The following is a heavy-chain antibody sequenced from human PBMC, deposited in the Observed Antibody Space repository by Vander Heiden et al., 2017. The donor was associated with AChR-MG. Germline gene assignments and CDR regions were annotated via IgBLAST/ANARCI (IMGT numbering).Heavy chain of an antibody. CDR2: IIPIFGTA. D-gene: IGHD2-2*01. V-gene: IGHV1-69*01. Sequence: QVQLVQSGAEVKKPGSQVKVSCKASGGTFRSYAIGWVRQAPGQGLEWMGGIIPIFGTANYAQKFQGRVTITADESTSTAYMELSSLRSEDTAVYYCARDSRYCSSTSCFPEGFDPWGQGTLVTVSS. CDR3: ARDSRYCSSTSCFPEGFDP. CDR1: GGTFRSYA. J-gene: IGHJ5*02.